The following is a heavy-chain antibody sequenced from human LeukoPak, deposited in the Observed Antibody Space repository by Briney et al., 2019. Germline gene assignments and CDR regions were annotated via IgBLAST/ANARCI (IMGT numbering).Heavy chain of an antibody. Sequence: PSETLSLTCAVYGGSFSGYYWSWIRQPPGKGLEWIGEINHSGSTNYNPSLKSRVTISVDTSKNQFSLKLSSVTAADTAVYYCAREVGYSYGSWGQGTLVTVSS. D-gene: IGHD5-18*01. CDR3: AREVGYSYGS. CDR1: GGSFSGYY. J-gene: IGHJ4*02. CDR2: INHSGST. V-gene: IGHV4-34*01.